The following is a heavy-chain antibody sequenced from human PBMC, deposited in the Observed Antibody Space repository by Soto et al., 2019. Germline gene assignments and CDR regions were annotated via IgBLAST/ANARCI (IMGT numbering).Heavy chain of an antibody. V-gene: IGHV1-69*06. D-gene: IGHD6-6*01. CDR2: IIPIFGTA. CDR1: GGTFSSYA. J-gene: IGHJ6*01. Sequence: QVQLVQSGAEVKKPGSSVKVSCKASGGTFSSYAISWVRQAPGQGLEWMGGIIPIFGTANYAQKFQGRVTITADKSTSTAYMEMSSLRSEDTAVYYCARAEYSSSYYYYYGMDVWGPGTTVTVSS. CDR3: ARAEYSSSYYYYYGMDV.